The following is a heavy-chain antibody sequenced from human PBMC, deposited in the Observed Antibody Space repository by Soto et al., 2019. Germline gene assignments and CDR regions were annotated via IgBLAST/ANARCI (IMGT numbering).Heavy chain of an antibody. V-gene: IGHV2-26*01. CDR2: IFSNDEK. J-gene: IGHJ4*02. CDR1: GFSLSNARMG. Sequence: SGPTLVNPTETLTLTCTVSGFSLSNARMGVSWIRQPPGKALEWLAHIFSNDEKSYSTSLKSRLTISKDTSKSQVVLTMTNMDPVDTATYYCARMVSYYHDSSGYYYFDYWGQGTLVTVSS. D-gene: IGHD3-22*01. CDR3: ARMVSYYHDSSGYYYFDY.